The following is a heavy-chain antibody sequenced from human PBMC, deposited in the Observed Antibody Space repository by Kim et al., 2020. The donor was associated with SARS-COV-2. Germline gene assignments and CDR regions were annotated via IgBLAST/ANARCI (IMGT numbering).Heavy chain of an antibody. V-gene: IGHV3-74*01. CDR3: ASGLTPGQY. CDR2: IIPDGRST. J-gene: IGHJ4*02. CDR1: GFTFSEYW. D-gene: IGHD2-15*01. Sequence: GGSLRLSCAASGFTFSEYWMHWVRQAPGKGLVWVSRIIPDGRSTSYADSVKGRFTISRDNAKNTLYLQMNSLRAEDTAVYYCASGLTPGQYWGQGILVTV.